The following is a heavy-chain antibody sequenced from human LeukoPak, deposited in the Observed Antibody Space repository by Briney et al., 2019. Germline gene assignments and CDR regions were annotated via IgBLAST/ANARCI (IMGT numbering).Heavy chain of an antibody. CDR2: INPNSGGT. CDR1: GYTFTGYY. CDR3: AREYSSSWYGNWFDP. J-gene: IGHJ5*02. Sequence: ASVKVSCKASGYTFTGYYMHWARQAPGQGLEWMGWINPNSGGTNYAQKFQGRVTMTRDTSISTAYMELSRLRSDDTAVYYCAREYSSSWYGNWFDPWGQGTLVTVSS. D-gene: IGHD6-13*01. V-gene: IGHV1-2*02.